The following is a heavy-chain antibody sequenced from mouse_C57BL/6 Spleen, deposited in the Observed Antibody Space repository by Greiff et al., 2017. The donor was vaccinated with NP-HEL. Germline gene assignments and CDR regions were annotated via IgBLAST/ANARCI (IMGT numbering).Heavy chain of an antibody. J-gene: IGHJ1*03. V-gene: IGHV1-18*01. CDR2: INPNNGGT. D-gene: IGHD1-1*01. CDR1: GYTFTDYN. Sequence: EVQLQQSGPELVKPGASVKIPCKASGYTFTDYNMDWVKQSHGKSLEWIGDINPNNGGTIYNQKFKGKATLTVDKSSSTAYMELRSLTSEDTAVXYCAREDRLTVVAPYWYFDVWGTGTTVTVSS. CDR3: AREDRLTVVAPYWYFDV.